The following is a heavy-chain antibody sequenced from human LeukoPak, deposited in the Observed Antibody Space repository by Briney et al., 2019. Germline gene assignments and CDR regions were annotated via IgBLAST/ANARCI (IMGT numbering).Heavy chain of an antibody. CDR1: GYTFTGYS. D-gene: IGHD3-10*01. CDR3: ARELWFGESHYYGMDV. V-gene: IGHV1-2*02. Sequence: GASVKFSCKDYGYTFTGYSRHWVRQDSGQRLQWIGWNNPNSGGTNYAQKFQGRVTMTRDTSISTAYMELSRLRSDDTAVYYCARELWFGESHYYGMDVWGQGTTVTVSS. CDR2: NNPNSGGT. J-gene: IGHJ6*02.